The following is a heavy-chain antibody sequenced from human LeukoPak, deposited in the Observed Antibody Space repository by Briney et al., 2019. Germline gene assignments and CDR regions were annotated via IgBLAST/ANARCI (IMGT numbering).Heavy chain of an antibody. V-gene: IGHV3-48*02. D-gene: IGHD5-18*01. Sequence: GGSLRLSCAGSGFIFSSYAMNWVRQAPGKGLKWVSYISSGSSTIYYADSVKGRFTISRDNARNSLDLQMNSLRDEDTAVYYCATSERGYNYGDNWFDSWGQGTLVTVSS. CDR3: ATSERGYNYGDNWFDS. J-gene: IGHJ5*01. CDR2: ISSGSSTI. CDR1: GFIFSSYA.